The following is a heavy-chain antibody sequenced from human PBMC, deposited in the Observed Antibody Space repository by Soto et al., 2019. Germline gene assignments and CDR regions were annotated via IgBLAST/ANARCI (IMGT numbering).Heavy chain of an antibody. J-gene: IGHJ5*02. Sequence: SVKVSCKASGGTFSSYTISWVRQAPGQGLEWMGRIIPILGIANYAQKFQGRVTITADKSTSTAYMELSSLRSEDTAVYYCASLNRYCSGGSCSDWFDPWGQGTLVTVSS. V-gene: IGHV1-69*02. CDR3: ASLNRYCSGGSCSDWFDP. D-gene: IGHD2-15*01. CDR1: GGTFSSYT. CDR2: IIPILGIA.